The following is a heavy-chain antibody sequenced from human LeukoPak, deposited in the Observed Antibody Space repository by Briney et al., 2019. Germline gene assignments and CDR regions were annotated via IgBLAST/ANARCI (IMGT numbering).Heavy chain of an antibody. CDR1: GGTFSSYA. V-gene: IGHV1-2*02. Sequence: EASVKVSCKASGGTFSSYAISWVRQAPGQGLEWMGWINPNSGGTNYAQKFQGRVTMTRDTSISTAYMELSRLRSDDTAVYYCARDVGSSDFVIAAERGGVDYWGQGTLVTVSS. D-gene: IGHD6-13*01. CDR3: ARDVGSSDFVIAAERGGVDY. J-gene: IGHJ4*02. CDR2: INPNSGGT.